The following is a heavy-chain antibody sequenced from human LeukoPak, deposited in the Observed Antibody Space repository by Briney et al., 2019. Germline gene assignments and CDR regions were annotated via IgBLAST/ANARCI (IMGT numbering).Heavy chain of an antibody. V-gene: IGHV3-9*01. D-gene: IGHD3-22*01. CDR1: GFTFDDYA. J-gene: IGHJ6*02. Sequence: PGRSLRLSCAASGFTFDDYAMHWVRQAPGKGLEWVSGISWNSGSIGYADSVKGRFTTSRDNAKNSLYLQMNSLRAEDTALYYCAKGTYYYDSSGYYPDYYYGMDVWGQGTTVTVSS. CDR2: ISWNSGSI. CDR3: AKGTYYYDSSGYYPDYYYGMDV.